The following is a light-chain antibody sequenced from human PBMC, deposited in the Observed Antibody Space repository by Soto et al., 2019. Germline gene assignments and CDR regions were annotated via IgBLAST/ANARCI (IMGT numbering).Light chain of an antibody. V-gene: IGKV1-5*03. J-gene: IGKJ4*01. CDR3: QQYNSYSFT. Sequence: DIQMTQSPSTLSASVGDRVTITCRASQSMSSWLAWYQQKPGKAPKLLIYKASILESGVPSRSSGSGSGTEFTLTISSLQPDDFATYYCQQYNSYSFTFGGGTKVDIK. CDR1: QSMSSW. CDR2: KAS.